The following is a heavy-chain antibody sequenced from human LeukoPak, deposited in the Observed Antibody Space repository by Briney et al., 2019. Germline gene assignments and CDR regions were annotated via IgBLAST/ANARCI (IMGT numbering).Heavy chain of an antibody. J-gene: IGHJ4*02. CDR3: AKEREVYRYFDY. Sequence: PGGSLRLSCAASQFTFNTYSMSWVRQAPGKGLEWVSSISGHNNGDRTKYADSVEGRFTISRDSSKNTLYLQMNSLRAEDTAVYYCAKEREVYRYFDYWGQGTLVTVSS. CDR1: QFTFNTYS. CDR2: ISGHNNGDRT. D-gene: IGHD5-24*01. V-gene: IGHV3-23*01.